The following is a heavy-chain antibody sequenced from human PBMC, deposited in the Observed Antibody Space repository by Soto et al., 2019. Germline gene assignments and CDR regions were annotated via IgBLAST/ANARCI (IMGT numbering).Heavy chain of an antibody. Sequence: QVQLVQSGAEVKKPGSSVRVSCKASGGTFSNFGFSWVRQAPGQGLEWMGGIIPIFASSNYAQKFQGRLTITANESTSTAYMDLSSLRSEDTAVYFCAKDGGCQQLLFVFETWGQGTLVTVSS. D-gene: IGHD6-13*01. CDR1: GGTFSNFG. CDR3: AKDGGCQQLLFVFET. V-gene: IGHV1-69*01. J-gene: IGHJ5*02. CDR2: IIPIFASS.